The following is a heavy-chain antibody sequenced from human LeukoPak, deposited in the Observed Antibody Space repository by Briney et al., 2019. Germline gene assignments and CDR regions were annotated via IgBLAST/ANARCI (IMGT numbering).Heavy chain of an antibody. CDR1: GFTFSNAW. J-gene: IGHJ4*02. V-gene: IGHV3-48*01. CDR3: ASYLYSSSWDIDY. CDR2: ISSSGSTI. D-gene: IGHD6-13*01. Sequence: GGSLRLSCAASGFTFSNAWMNWVRQAPGKGLEWVSYISSSGSTIYYADSVKGRVTISRDNSKNTLYLQMNSLRAEDTAVYYCASYLYSSSWDIDYWGQGTLVTVSS.